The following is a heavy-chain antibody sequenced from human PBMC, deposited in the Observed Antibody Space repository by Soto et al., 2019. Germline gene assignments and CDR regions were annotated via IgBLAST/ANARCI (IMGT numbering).Heavy chain of an antibody. Sequence: PSETLSLTCAVYGGSFSGYSWSWIRQPPGKGLEWIGEINHSGSTNYNPSLKSRVTISVDTSKNQFTLKRSCVTAADTAVYYCARVRGLGYCSGGSSSQPGLWYFDYWGQGTLVTVSS. V-gene: IGHV4-34*01. CDR2: INHSGST. CDR1: GGSFSGYS. D-gene: IGHD2-15*01. J-gene: IGHJ4*02. CDR3: ARVRGLGYCSGGSSSQPGLWYFDY.